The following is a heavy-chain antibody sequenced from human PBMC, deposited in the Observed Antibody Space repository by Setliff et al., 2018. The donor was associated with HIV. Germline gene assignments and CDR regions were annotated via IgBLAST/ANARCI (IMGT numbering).Heavy chain of an antibody. V-gene: IGHV4-61*09. CDR3: ARVYYGDLEY. Sequence: SETLSLTCGVSGYSISSGCYWSWIRQPAGKGLEWIGHIYSSGSTNYNPSLKSRVTISADTSKNQFSLNLSSVTAADTAVYFCARVYYGDLEYWGQGTLVTVSS. D-gene: IGHD4-17*01. CDR1: GYSISSGCY. CDR2: IYSSGST. J-gene: IGHJ4*02.